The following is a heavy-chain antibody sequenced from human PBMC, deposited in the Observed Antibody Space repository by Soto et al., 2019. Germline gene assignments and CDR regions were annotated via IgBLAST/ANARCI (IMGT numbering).Heavy chain of an antibody. CDR3: ATWAIAVGGEGF. D-gene: IGHD2-21*01. J-gene: IGHJ4*02. CDR2: ISSAGDLI. CDR1: GFTVSDYS. Sequence: PGGSLRLSCTASGFTVSDYSVNWVRQAPGKGLEWISYISSAGDLILYADSVKGRFTIARDIAKNSLYLQMDSLRDEDSAVYYCATWAIAVGGEGFWGQGTLVTVSS. V-gene: IGHV3-48*02.